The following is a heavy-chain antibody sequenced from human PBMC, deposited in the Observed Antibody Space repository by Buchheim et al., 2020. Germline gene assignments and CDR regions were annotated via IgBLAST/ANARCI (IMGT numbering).Heavy chain of an antibody. J-gene: IGHJ4*02. CDR2: ISYDGSNK. CDR3: ARDISIAVAEYYFDY. CDR1: GFTFSSYA. D-gene: IGHD6-19*01. V-gene: IGHV3-30*04. Sequence: QVQLVESGGGVVQPGRSLRLSCAASGFTFSSYAMHWVRQAPGKGLEWVAVISYDGSNKYCADSVKGRFTISRDNSKNTLYLQMNSLRAEDTAVYYCARDISIAVAEYYFDYWGQGTL.